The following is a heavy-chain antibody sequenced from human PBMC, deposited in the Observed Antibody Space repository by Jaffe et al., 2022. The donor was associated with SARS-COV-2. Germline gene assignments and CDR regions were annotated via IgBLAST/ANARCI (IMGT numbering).Heavy chain of an antibody. CDR3: ARGLNDYSNSDDAFDI. V-gene: IGHV4-59*01. D-gene: IGHD4-4*01. J-gene: IGHJ3*02. CDR2: IYYSGST. CDR1: GGSISSYY. Sequence: QVQLQESGPGLVKPSETLSLTCTVSGGSISSYYWSWIRQPPGKGLEWIGYIYYSGSTNYNPSLKSRVTISVDTSKNQFSLKLSSVTAADTAVYYCARGLNDYSNSDDAFDIWGQGTMVTVSS.